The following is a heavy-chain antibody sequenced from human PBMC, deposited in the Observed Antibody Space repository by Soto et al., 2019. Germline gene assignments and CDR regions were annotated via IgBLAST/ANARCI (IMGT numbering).Heavy chain of an antibody. CDR2: ISGSGGST. V-gene: IGHV3-23*01. Sequence: PGKGLEWVSAISGSGGSTYYADSVKGRFTISRDNSKNTPYLPRNSLRAEDTALFFFFQAEDGIRDVRSVSAFLLNRSSDL. D-gene: IGHD3-10*02. J-gene: IGHJ2*01. CDR3: FQAEDGIRDVRSVSAFLLNRSSDL.